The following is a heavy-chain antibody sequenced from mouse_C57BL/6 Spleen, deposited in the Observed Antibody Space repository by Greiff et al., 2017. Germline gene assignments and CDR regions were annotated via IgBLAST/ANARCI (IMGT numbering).Heavy chain of an antibody. Sequence: QVQLQQPGAELVKPGASVKLSCKASGYTFTSYWITWVKQRPGQGLEWIGDIYPGSGSTNYNEKFKSKATLTVATSSSTAYMQLSSLTSEDSAVYYCARKGYYDYDDYYFDYWGQGTTLTVSS. D-gene: IGHD2-4*01. CDR1: GYTFTSYW. CDR2: IYPGSGST. V-gene: IGHV1-55*01. J-gene: IGHJ2*01. CDR3: ARKGYYDYDDYYFDY.